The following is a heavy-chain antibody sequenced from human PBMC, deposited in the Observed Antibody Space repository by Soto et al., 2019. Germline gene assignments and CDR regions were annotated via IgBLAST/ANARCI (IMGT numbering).Heavy chain of an antibody. CDR3: ARASQQLVEWGHGWFDP. D-gene: IGHD6-13*01. Sequence: SETLSLTCAVSGGSISSGGYSWSWIRQPPGKGLEWIGYIYHSGSTYYNPSLKSRVTISVDRSKNQFSLKLSSVTAADTAVYYCARASQQLVEWGHGWFDPWGQGTLVTVSS. V-gene: IGHV4-30-2*01. J-gene: IGHJ5*02. CDR1: GGSISSGGYS. CDR2: IYHSGST.